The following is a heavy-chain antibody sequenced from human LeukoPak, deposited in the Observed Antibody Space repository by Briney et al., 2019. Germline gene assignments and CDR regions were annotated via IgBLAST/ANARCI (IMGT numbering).Heavy chain of an antibody. CDR1: GGTFSSYA. V-gene: IGHV1-69*13. CDR3: VTHWGVGVTPSHFDY. D-gene: IGHD1-26*01. CDR2: IIPIFGTA. Sequence: GASVKVSCKASGGTFSSYAISWVRQAPGQGLEWMGGIIPIFGTANYAQKFQGRVTITADESTSTAYMELSSLRSEDTAVYYCVTHWGVGVTPSHFDYWGQGTLVTVSS. J-gene: IGHJ4*02.